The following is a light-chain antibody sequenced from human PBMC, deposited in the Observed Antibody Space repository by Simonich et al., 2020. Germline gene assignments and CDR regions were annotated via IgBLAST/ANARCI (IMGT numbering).Light chain of an antibody. CDR1: QSVSSY. V-gene: IGKV3-11*01. J-gene: IGKJ5*01. CDR3: QLRSNWPPIT. Sequence: EIVLTQSPTTLSLSPGERATLSCRASQSVSSYLAWYHQKPDQAPRLLIYDASNSATGIPARFSGSGSRKDFTLTSSSIEPEDFSVYYCQLRSNWPPITFGQGTRLEIK. CDR2: DAS.